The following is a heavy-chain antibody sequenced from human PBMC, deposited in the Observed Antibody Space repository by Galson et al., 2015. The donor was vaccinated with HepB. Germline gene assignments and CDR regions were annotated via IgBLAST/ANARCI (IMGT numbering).Heavy chain of an antibody. J-gene: IGHJ5*02. Sequence: SLRLSCAASGFTFSSYAMSWVRQAPGKGLEWVSAISGSGGSTYYADSVKGRFTISRDNSKNTLYLQMNSLRAEDTAVYYCAKETYYYDSSGYSGAQLDNWFDPWGQGTLVTVSS. CDR3: AKETYYYDSSGYSGAQLDNWFDP. CDR2: ISGSGGST. V-gene: IGHV3-23*01. CDR1: GFTFSSYA. D-gene: IGHD3-22*01.